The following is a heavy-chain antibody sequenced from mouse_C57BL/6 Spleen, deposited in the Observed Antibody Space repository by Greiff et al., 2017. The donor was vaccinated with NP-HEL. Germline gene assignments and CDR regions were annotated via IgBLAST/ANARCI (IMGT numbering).Heavy chain of an antibody. V-gene: IGHV1-69*01. CDR2: IDPSDSYT. Sequence: VKQSCKASGYTFTSYWMHWVKQRPGQGLEWIGEIDPSDSYTNYNQKFKGKSTLTVDKSSSTAYMQLSSLTSEDSAVYYCARKALYYRGYFDVWGTGTTVTVSS. J-gene: IGHJ1*03. CDR1: GYTFTSYW. D-gene: IGHD1-1*01. CDR3: ARKALYYRGYFDV.